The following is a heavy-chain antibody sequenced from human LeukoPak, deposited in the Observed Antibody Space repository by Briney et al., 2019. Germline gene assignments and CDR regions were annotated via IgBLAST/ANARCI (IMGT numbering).Heavy chain of an antibody. D-gene: IGHD6-19*01. CDR2: MTPNSEKR. CDR3: ARGRGWGILDS. Sequence: SVNVSCKTSGYPFTSFDIHWVRQAAGHGLEWMSWMTPNSEKRGYAQKFQGRVTMTADTSIDTAYMELSSLTFDDTAIYYCARGRGWGILDSWGQGNLVTVSS. J-gene: IGHJ4*02. V-gene: IGHV1-8*01. CDR1: GYPFTSFD.